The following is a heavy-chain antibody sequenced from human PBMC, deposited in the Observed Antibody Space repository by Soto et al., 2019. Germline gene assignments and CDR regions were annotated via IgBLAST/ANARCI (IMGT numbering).Heavy chain of an antibody. CDR3: ARDPSFPYCGGDCYSGWFDP. V-gene: IGHV1-69*01. J-gene: IGHJ5*02. CDR2: IIPIFGTA. D-gene: IGHD2-21*02. Sequence: QMQLVQSGAEVKKPGSSVKVSCKASGGTFSSYAISWVRQAPGQGLEWVGGIIPIFGTANYAQKFQGRVTITADESTSTAYMELSSLRSEDTAVYYCARDPSFPYCGGDCYSGWFDPWGQGTLVTVSS. CDR1: GGTFSSYA.